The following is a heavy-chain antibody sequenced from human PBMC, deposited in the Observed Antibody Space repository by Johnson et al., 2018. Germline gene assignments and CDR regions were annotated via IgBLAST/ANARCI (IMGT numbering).Heavy chain of an antibody. V-gene: IGHV3-48*02. D-gene: IGHD3-16*01. CDR3: ARTWGGAFDI. CDR1: GFAFNNYD. Sequence: EVQLVESGGVLVQXGGSLRLXCAASGFAFNNYDMNWVRQIPEEGLEWVSFIGSGSRSVHYADSVKGRFTISRDNAKNSLYLQMNSLRDEDTAVYYCARTWGGAFDIWGQGTMVTVSS. J-gene: IGHJ3*02. CDR2: IGSGSRSV.